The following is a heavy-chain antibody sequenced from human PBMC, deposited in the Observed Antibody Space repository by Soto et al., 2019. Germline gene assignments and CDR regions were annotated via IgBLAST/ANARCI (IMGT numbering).Heavy chain of an antibody. CDR1: GFTFSSYE. D-gene: IGHD6-19*01. J-gene: IGHJ6*02. CDR3: ARDQVAVAGRGMDV. CDR2: ISSSGSTI. Sequence: GGSLRLSCAASGFTFSSYEMNWVRQAPGKGLEWVSYISSSGSTIYYADSVKGRLTISRDNAKNSLYLQMNSLRAEDTAVYYCARDQVAVAGRGMDVWGQGTTVTVSS. V-gene: IGHV3-48*03.